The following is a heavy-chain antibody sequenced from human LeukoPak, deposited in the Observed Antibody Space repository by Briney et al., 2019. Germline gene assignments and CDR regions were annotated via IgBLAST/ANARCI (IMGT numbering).Heavy chain of an antibody. D-gene: IGHD2/OR15-2a*01. Sequence: GGSLRLSCVASGFTFSDTWMSWVRQAPGKALEWATYINRDGSATNYVDSVRGRFTISRDNAKNPLFLQMNNLRAEDTGVYYCATTLNIATPGHLWGQGALVTVSS. V-gene: IGHV3-7*01. CDR1: GFTFSDTW. J-gene: IGHJ4*02. CDR3: ATTLNIATPGHL. CDR2: INRDGSAT.